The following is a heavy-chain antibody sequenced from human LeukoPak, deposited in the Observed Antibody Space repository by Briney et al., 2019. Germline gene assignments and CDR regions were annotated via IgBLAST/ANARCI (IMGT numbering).Heavy chain of an antibody. V-gene: IGHV4-39*01. D-gene: IGHD3-10*01. CDR1: GGSISSSSYC. CDR3: ARHVAVPGGYYYYYMDV. Sequence: SETLSLTCTVSGGSISSSSYCWGWIRQPPGKGLEWIGSIYYSGSTYYNPSLKSRVTISVDTSKNQFSLKLSSVTAADTAVHYCARHVAVPGGYYYYYMDVWGKGTTVTVSS. CDR2: IYYSGST. J-gene: IGHJ6*03.